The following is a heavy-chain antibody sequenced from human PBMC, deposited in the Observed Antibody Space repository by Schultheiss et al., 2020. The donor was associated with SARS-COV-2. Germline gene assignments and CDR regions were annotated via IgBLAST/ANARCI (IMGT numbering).Heavy chain of an antibody. V-gene: IGHV1-3*01. Sequence: ASVKVSCKASGGSFSSYAISWMRQAPGQGLEWMGWSNAGNGNTKYSQKFQGRVTITRDTSASTAYMELSSLRSEDTAVYYCARDESMDVWGQGTTVTVSS. CDR3: ARDESMDV. CDR2: SNAGNGNT. CDR1: GGSFSSYA. J-gene: IGHJ6*02.